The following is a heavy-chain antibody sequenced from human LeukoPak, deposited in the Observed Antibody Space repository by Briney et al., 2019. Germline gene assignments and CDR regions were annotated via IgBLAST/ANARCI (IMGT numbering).Heavy chain of an antibody. D-gene: IGHD6-19*01. CDR3: ASSHSSGWYYFDY. V-gene: IGHV3-30-3*01. Sequence: GGSLRLSCAASGFTFSTYAMHWVRQAPGKGLEWVAVISYDGSNKYYADSVKGRFTISRDNSKNTLYLQMNSLGAEDTAVYYCASSHSSGWYYFDYWGQGTLVTVSS. CDR1: GFTFSTYA. J-gene: IGHJ4*02. CDR2: ISYDGSNK.